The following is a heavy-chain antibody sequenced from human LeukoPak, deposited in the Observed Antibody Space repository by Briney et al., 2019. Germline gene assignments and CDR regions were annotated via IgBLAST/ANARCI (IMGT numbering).Heavy chain of an antibody. CDR2: ISGSGGST. CDR3: AKDSSRTGPGWLRGDYY. D-gene: IGHD5-12*01. Sequence: PGGSLRLSCAASGFTFSSYAMSWVRQAPGKGLEWVSAISGSGGSTYYADSVKGRFTISRDNSKNTLYLQMNSLRAEDTAVYYCAKDSSRTGPGWLRGDYYWGQGTLVTVSS. J-gene: IGHJ4*02. V-gene: IGHV3-23*01. CDR1: GFTFSSYA.